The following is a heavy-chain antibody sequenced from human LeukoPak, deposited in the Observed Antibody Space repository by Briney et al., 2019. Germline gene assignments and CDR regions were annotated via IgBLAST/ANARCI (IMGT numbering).Heavy chain of an antibody. CDR1: GFTFRRFA. J-gene: IGHJ4*02. CDR2: ISSSGGST. V-gene: IGHV3-23*01. Sequence: QPGGSLRLSCAASGFTFRRFAMSWVRQAPGKGLKWVSAISSSGGSTYYADSVKGRFTISRDNSKNTLYLQMNSLRAEDTAVYYCASQWLVLGAFDYWGQGTLVTVSS. CDR3: ASQWLVLGAFDY. D-gene: IGHD6-19*01.